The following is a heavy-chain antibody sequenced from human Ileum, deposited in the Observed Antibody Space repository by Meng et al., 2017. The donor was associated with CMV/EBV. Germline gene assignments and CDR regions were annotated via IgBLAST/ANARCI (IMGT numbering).Heavy chain of an antibody. J-gene: IGHJ4*02. V-gene: IGHV4-4*02. CDR3: ARNGAYSLDS. CDR2: SDPRGNT. Sequence: PASGFSGGSFSCGCGWRWVRQAPGKGLGGLGESDPRGNTTYNPSLKSRLIISHDESKTEFSLKLTSVTAADTAVYYCARNGAYSLDSWGQGSLVTVSS. CDR1: GGSFSCGCG. D-gene: IGHD4/OR15-4a*01.